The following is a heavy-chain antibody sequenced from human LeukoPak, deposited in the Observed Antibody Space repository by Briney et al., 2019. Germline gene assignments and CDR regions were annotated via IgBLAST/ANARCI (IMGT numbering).Heavy chain of an antibody. D-gene: IGHD6-19*01. V-gene: IGHV1-2*02. J-gene: IGHJ4*02. CDR2: INPNSGGT. CDR1: GYTFTGYY. Sequence: ASVKVSCKASGYTFTGYYMHWVRQAPGQGLEWMGWINPNSGGTNYAQKFQGRVTMTRDTSISTAYMGLSRLRSDDTAVYYCARILGIAVAGSDYWGQGTLVTVSS. CDR3: ARILGIAVAGSDY.